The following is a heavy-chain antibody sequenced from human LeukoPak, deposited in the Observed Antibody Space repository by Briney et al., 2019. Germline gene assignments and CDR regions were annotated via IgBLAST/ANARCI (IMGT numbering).Heavy chain of an antibody. D-gene: IGHD6-13*01. CDR1: GYTFIGYY. CDR3: ARVGIAITANEAFDI. CDR2: IDPNSGGT. J-gene: IGHJ3*02. Sequence: ASVRVSCKASGYTFIGYYIHWVRQVPGEGLEWMGWIDPNSGGTYYAQKFQGRVTMTRDTSISTASMELSRLTSDDAAVYYCARVGIAITANEAFDIWGQGTMVSVSS. V-gene: IGHV1-2*02.